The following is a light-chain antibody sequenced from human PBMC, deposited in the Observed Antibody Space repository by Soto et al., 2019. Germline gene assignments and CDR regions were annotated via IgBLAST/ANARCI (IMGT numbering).Light chain of an antibody. CDR1: QSISTF. J-gene: IGKJ4*01. Sequence: EVVMTQSPATLSVAPGERATLSCRASQSISTFLAWYQQKPGQAPRLLIYGASTRATGIPARFSGSGSGTEFTLTISSLQSEDFAVYYCQQYNNWPQTFGGGTKVDIK. CDR3: QQYNNWPQT. V-gene: IGKV3-15*01. CDR2: GAS.